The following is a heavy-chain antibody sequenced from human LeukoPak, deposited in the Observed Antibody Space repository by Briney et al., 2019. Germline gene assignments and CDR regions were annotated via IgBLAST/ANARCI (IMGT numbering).Heavy chain of an antibody. CDR3: ASYGDYGGLLFDY. CDR1: GGSISSGGGY. CDR2: IYYSGST. Sequence: PSQTLSLTCTVSGGSISSGGGYWSWIRQHPGKGLEWIGYIYYSGSTYYNPSLKSRVTISVDTSKNQFSLKLSSVTAADTAVYYCASYGDYGGLLFDYWGQGTLVTVSS. V-gene: IGHV4-31*03. D-gene: IGHD4-17*01. J-gene: IGHJ4*02.